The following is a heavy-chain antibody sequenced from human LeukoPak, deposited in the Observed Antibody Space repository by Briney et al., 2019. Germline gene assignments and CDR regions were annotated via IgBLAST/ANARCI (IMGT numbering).Heavy chain of an antibody. D-gene: IGHD2-2*01. CDR3: AKDRTTSWAIDY. Sequence: PGGSLRLSCAVSGFTFSNYGLHWVRQAPGKGLEWVAFISYHGSDVYYADSVKGRFTVSRDSSENTLYLQMNSLRPEDTAVYYCAKDRTTSWAIDYWGQGTLVTVSS. CDR2: ISYHGSDV. CDR1: GFTFSNYG. V-gene: IGHV3-30*18. J-gene: IGHJ4*02.